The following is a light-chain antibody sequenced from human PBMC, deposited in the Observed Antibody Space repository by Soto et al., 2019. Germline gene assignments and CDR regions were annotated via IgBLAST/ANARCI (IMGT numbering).Light chain of an antibody. CDR2: DAS. J-gene: IGKJ5*01. CDR1: QSVSSY. Sequence: EIVLTQSPATLSLSPGERATLSCRASQSVSSYLAWYQQKPGQAPRLLIYDASNRATGIPARFSGSGSVTDFTLSISSLAHEDFAGYFCQQRSNWPPITFVQGTRLEIK. V-gene: IGKV3-11*01. CDR3: QQRSNWPPIT.